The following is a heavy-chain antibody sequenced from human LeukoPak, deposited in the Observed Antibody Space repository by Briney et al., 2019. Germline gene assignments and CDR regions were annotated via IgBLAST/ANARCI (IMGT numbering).Heavy chain of an antibody. J-gene: IGHJ5*02. D-gene: IGHD3-10*01. V-gene: IGHV4-59*11. CDR3: ARDSGESGAPVSFNWFDH. Sequence: SETLSLTCTVSGGSISSHYWSWIRQPPGKGLEWIGYTHYSGSNYNPSLKSRVTMSVDTSKNQFSLKLSSLIAADTAVYYCARDSGESGAPVSFNWFDHWGQGTLVSVSS. CDR1: GGSISSHY. CDR2: THYSGS.